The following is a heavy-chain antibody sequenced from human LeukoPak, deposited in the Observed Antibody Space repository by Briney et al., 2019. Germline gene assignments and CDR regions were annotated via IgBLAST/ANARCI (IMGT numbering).Heavy chain of an antibody. Sequence: SETLSLTCTVSGGSISSYYWSWIRRPPGKGLEWIGYIYYSGRTKYNPALKSRVTISVDTSKNQFSLKLSSVTAAETAVYYCARDSVRYYDFWSGYTLLDNWFDPWGQGTLVTVSS. CDR3: ARDSVRYYDFWSGYTLLDNWFDP. CDR1: GGSISSYY. D-gene: IGHD3-3*01. J-gene: IGHJ5*02. CDR2: IYYSGRT. V-gene: IGHV4-59*01.